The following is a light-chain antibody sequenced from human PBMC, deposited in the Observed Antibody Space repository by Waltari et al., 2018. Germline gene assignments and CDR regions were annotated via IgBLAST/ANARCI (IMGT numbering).Light chain of an antibody. J-gene: IGKJ4*01. CDR3: QQYYSRPLT. Sequence: DIVMTQSPDSLAVSLGERATINCKSSQSVLYNSNNRNYLAWYQQKPGQPPKLLIYWASTRESGVPDRSDGSGSGTDFTLTITSLQAEDVAVYYCQQYYSRPLTFGGGTKVEIK. CDR1: QSVLYNSNNRNY. CDR2: WAS. V-gene: IGKV4-1*01.